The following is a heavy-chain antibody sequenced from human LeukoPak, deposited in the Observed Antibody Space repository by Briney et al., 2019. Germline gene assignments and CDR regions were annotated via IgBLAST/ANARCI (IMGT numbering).Heavy chain of an antibody. J-gene: IGHJ4*02. D-gene: IGHD3-22*01. CDR1: GFTFSSYG. Sequence: GGSLRLSCAASGFTFSSYGMHRVRQAPGKGLEWVAVIWYDGSNKYYADSVKGRFTISRDNSKNTLYLQMNSLRAEDTAVYYCARDEGVVVVISTVMDYWGQGTLVTVPS. V-gene: IGHV3-33*01. CDR2: IWYDGSNK. CDR3: ARDEGVVVVISTVMDY.